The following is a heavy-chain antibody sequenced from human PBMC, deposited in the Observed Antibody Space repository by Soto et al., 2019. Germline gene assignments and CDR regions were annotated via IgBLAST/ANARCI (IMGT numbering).Heavy chain of an antibody. V-gene: IGHV3-30*04. J-gene: IGHJ6*02. CDR3: ARSASYYGIDV. Sequence: GGSLRLSCAASGFTLRSYAMHWVRQAPGKGLEWVAVISYEGSNKYYADSVKGRFTLTRDNSKKTVDLQMNSLRADDTAVYYCARSASYYGIDVWGQGTTVTVSS. CDR2: ISYEGSNK. CDR1: GFTLRSYA.